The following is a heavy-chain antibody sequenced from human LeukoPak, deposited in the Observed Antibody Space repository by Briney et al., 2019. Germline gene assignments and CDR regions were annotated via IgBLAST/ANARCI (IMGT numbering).Heavy chain of an antibody. V-gene: IGHV3-30*18. D-gene: IGHD2-2*02. J-gene: IGHJ4*02. CDR3: AKALYATEAIDY. CDR2: MSYGGSNK. Sequence: GGSLRLSCAASGFTFSRYGMHWVRQAPGKGLEWVAVMSYGGSNKYYGDSVKGRFTISRDNSKNTLYLQMNSLRAEDTAVYYCAKALYATEAIDYWGQGTLVTV. CDR1: GFTFSRYG.